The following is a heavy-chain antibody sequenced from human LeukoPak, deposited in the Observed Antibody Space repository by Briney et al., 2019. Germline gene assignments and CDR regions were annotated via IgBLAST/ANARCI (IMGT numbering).Heavy chain of an antibody. Sequence: SETLSLTCSVSGGSVSSYYWSWIQQPPGKRLEWIGYVYYNGDTNYNPSLKRRVTISLDMSKNQFSLKLSSVTAADTAVYYCARVSDDYGDYRCLDPWGQGTLVTVSS. J-gene: IGHJ5*02. CDR3: ARVSDDYGDYRCLDP. CDR2: VYYNGDT. CDR1: GGSVSSYY. D-gene: IGHD4-17*01. V-gene: IGHV4-59*02.